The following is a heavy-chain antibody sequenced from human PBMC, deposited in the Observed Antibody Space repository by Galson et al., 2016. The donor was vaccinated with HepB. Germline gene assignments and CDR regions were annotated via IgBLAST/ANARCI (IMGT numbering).Heavy chain of an antibody. CDR2: INPSGGST. CDR3: ARQSWSMDYNWFDP. CDR1: GYTFTNYS. Sequence: SVKVSCKASGYTFTNYSMHWVRQAPGQGLEWMGMINPSGGSTTYAQKFQGRVTMTRDTSTSTVYMELSSLRSEDTAVYYCARQSWSMDYNWFDPWGQGTLVTVSS. J-gene: IGHJ5*02. V-gene: IGHV1-46*01. D-gene: IGHD6-13*01.